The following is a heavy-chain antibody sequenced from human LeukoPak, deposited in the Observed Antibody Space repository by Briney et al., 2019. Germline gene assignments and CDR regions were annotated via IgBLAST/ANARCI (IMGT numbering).Heavy chain of an antibody. Sequence: GGSLRLSCAGSGFTFRDYAMTGVRQAPGKGLEWVSGISGSGLSTYYTDSVKGRFTISRDNSKNTLYMQMNSLRAEDTALYYCANQYSYGLFDSWGQGTLVTVSS. CDR1: GFTFRDYA. J-gene: IGHJ4*02. V-gene: IGHV3-23*01. D-gene: IGHD5-18*01. CDR3: ANQYSYGLFDS. CDR2: ISGSGLST.